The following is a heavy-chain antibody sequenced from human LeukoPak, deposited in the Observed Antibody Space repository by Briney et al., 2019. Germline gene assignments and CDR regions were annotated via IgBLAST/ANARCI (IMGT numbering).Heavy chain of an antibody. CDR2: IIPIFGTA. D-gene: IGHD3-3*02. Sequence: GASVKVSCKASGGTFSSSAISWVRQAPGQGLEWMGEIIPIFGTANYAQKFQGRVTITTDESTSTAYMELSSLRSEDTAVYYCAKSITPLIYGYAFDIWGQGTMVTVSS. J-gene: IGHJ3*02. CDR1: GGTFSSSA. CDR3: AKSITPLIYGYAFDI. V-gene: IGHV1-69*05.